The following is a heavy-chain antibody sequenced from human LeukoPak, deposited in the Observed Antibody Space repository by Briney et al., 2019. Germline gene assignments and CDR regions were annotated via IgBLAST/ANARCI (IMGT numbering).Heavy chain of an antibody. Sequence: ASVKVSCKASGYTFTSYDMNWVRQATGQGLEWMGWMNPNSGDTGYAQKLQGRVTMTRNTSISTAYMELSSLRSEDTAVYYCARGTYNWFDPWGQGTLVTVSS. V-gene: IGHV1-8*01. J-gene: IGHJ5*02. CDR3: ARGTYNWFDP. CDR2: MNPNSGDT. CDR1: GYTFTSYD.